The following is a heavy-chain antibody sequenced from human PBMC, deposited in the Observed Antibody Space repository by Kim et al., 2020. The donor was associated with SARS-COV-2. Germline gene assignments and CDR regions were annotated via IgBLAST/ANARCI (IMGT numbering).Heavy chain of an antibody. CDR3: SRDEYCSSTSCYMGWFDP. J-gene: IGHJ5*02. D-gene: IGHD2-2*02. Sequence: ASVKVSCKASGYTFTGYYMHWVRQAPGQGLEWMGRINPNSGGTNYAQKFQGRVTMTRDTSISIAYMELSRLRSDDTAVYYCSRDEYCSSTSCYMGWFDPW. V-gene: IGHV1-2*06. CDR1: GYTFTGYY. CDR2: INPNSGGT.